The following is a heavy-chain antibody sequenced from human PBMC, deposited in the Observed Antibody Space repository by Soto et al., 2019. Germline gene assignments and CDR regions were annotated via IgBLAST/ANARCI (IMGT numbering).Heavy chain of an antibody. Sequence: SEPLSLTCTVTGGAISGYYWTWIRQSDGEGLEWIGRIXSXGXXXYXXSLKSRVTISLDTSMNYFSLRLSSVTAADTAVYYCARGQRFSDWFDPWGQGTFVTASS. V-gene: IGHV4-4*07. CDR3: ARGQRFSDWFDP. J-gene: IGHJ5*02. D-gene: IGHD3-3*01. CDR2: IXSXGXX. CDR1: GGAISGYY.